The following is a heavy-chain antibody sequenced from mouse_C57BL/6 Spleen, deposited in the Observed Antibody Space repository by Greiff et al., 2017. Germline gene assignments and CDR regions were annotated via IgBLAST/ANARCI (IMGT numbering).Heavy chain of an antibody. V-gene: IGHV1-50*01. CDR1: GYTFTSYW. Sequence: QVQLQQPGAELVKPGASVKLSCKASGYTFTSYWMQWVKQRPGQGLEWIGEIDPSDSYTNYNQKFKGKATLTVDTSSSTAYMQLSSLTSEDSAVYYCARYYYGSSLYYAMDYWGQGTSVTVSS. CDR2: IDPSDSYT. D-gene: IGHD1-1*01. CDR3: ARYYYGSSLYYAMDY. J-gene: IGHJ4*01.